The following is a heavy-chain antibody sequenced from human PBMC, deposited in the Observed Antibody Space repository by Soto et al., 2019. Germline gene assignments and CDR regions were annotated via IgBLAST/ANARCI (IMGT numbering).Heavy chain of an antibody. V-gene: IGHV6-1*01. Sequence: PSQTLSLTCAISGDSVSSSSVTWNWIRQSPSRGLEWLGRTHYRSKWYNDYAESVKSRITINPDTSKNQFSLHLNSVTPEDTAVYYCVRLIGNSWLDFWGQGTLVTVSS. J-gene: IGHJ5*01. D-gene: IGHD1-26*01. CDR1: GDSVSSSSVT. CDR2: THYRSKWYN. CDR3: VRLIGNSWLDF.